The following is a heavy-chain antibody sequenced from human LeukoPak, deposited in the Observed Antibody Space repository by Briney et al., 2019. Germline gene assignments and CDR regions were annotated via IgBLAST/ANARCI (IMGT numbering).Heavy chain of an antibody. CDR1: GFTFTTYW. D-gene: IGHD6-13*01. Sequence: PGESLRLSCAASGFTFTTYWLGWVRQPPGKGLEWVANIKQDGTEKYYVDSVKGRFTISRDNAKNSLYLQMNSLRAEDTAVYYCASSRGSWPDYFDYWGQGTLVTVSS. CDR2: IKQDGTEK. CDR3: ASSRGSWPDYFDY. J-gene: IGHJ4*02. V-gene: IGHV3-7*01.